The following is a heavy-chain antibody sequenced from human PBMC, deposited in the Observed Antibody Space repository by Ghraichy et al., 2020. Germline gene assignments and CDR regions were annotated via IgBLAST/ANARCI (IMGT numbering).Heavy chain of an antibody. J-gene: IGHJ4*02. D-gene: IGHD3-10*01. CDR3: SRGVPVIIGYYFDS. CDR2: IRGNAYGGTT. V-gene: IGHV3-49*04. CDR1: GFAFGDYA. Sequence: SCTASGFAFGDYAMNWVRQAPGKGLEWVGIIRGNAYGGTTEYAASVKGRFTISRDDSKSIAYLQMNSLKSEDTGVYYCSRGVPVIIGYYFDSWGQGTLVTVSS.